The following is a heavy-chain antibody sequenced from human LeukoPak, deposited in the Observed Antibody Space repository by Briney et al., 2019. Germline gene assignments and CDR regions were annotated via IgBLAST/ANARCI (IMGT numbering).Heavy chain of an antibody. CDR3: ARGNGGHFDY. CDR1: GFTFTSYA. V-gene: IGHV1-3*01. Sequence: ASVKVSCKASGFTFTSYAIHWVRQAPGQRLEWMGWINAGNGYTKYSQRFQGRVTITRDTSATTSYMELSSLRSEDTAMYYCARGNGGHFDYWGQGTLVTVSS. CDR2: INAGNGYT. J-gene: IGHJ4*02. D-gene: IGHD4-23*01.